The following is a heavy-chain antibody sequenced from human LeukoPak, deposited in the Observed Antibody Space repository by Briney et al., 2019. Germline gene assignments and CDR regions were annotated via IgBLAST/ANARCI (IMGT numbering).Heavy chain of an antibody. CDR3: ARHRTIYCDSSGYWV. J-gene: IGHJ4*02. CDR1: GGSISSGSYY. D-gene: IGHD3-22*01. V-gene: IGHV4-61*02. Sequence: SETLSLTCTVSGGSISSGSYYWSWIRQPAGKGLEWIGRIYTSGSTNYNPSLKSRVTISVDTSKNQFSLKLSSATAADTAVYYCARHRTIYCDSSGYWVWGQGTLVTVSS. CDR2: IYTSGST.